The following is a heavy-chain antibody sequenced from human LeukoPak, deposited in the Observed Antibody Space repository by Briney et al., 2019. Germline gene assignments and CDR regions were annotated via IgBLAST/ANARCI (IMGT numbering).Heavy chain of an antibody. CDR3: ARGLYGDYSFDP. J-gene: IGHJ5*02. V-gene: IGHV4-34*01. CDR1: GGSFSGYY. Sequence: SETLSLTCAVYGGSFSGYYWGWIRQPPGKGLEWIGEINHSGSTNYNPSLKSRVTMSVDTSKNQFSLKLSSVTAADTAVYYCARGLYGDYSFDPWGQGTLVTVSS. CDR2: INHSGST. D-gene: IGHD4-17*01.